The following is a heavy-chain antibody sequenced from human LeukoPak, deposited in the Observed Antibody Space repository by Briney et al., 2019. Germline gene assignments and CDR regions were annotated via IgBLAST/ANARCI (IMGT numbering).Heavy chain of an antibody. CDR2: INPNSGGT. J-gene: IGHJ6*02. V-gene: IGHV1-2*04. D-gene: IGHD2-2*01. CDR1: GYTFTGYY. Sequence: ASVKVSCTASGYTFTGYYMHWVRQAPGQGLEWMGWINPNSGGTNYAQKFQGWVTMTRDTSISTAYMELSRLRSDDTAVYYCARVVPAAMGYYGMDVWGQGTTVTVSS. CDR3: ARVVPAAMGYYGMDV.